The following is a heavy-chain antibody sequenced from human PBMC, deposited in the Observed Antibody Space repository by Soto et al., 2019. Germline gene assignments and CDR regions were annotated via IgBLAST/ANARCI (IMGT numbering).Heavy chain of an antibody. D-gene: IGHD6-25*01. V-gene: IGHV3-48*02. CDR1: GFTFSSYS. Sequence: GGSLRLSCAASGFTFSSYSMNWVRQAPGKGLEWVSYISSSSSTIYYADSVKGRFTISRDNAKNSLYLQMNSLRDEDTAVYYCASSYQYSSGSSTGFDYWGQGTLVTVSS. J-gene: IGHJ4*02. CDR3: ASSYQYSSGSSTGFDY. CDR2: ISSSSSTI.